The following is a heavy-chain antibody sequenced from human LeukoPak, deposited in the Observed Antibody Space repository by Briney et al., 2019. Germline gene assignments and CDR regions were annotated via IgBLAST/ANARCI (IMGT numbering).Heavy chain of an antibody. D-gene: IGHD1-26*01. Sequence: GGSLRLSCAASGFTFSSYAMSWVRQAPGKGLEWVSAISGSGGSTYYADSVKGRFTISRDNSKNTMYMQMNSLRAEDTAVYYCAKVWDSGNYYPFDYWGQGTLVTVSS. V-gene: IGHV3-23*01. CDR2: ISGSGGST. CDR1: GFTFSSYA. J-gene: IGHJ4*02. CDR3: AKVWDSGNYYPFDY.